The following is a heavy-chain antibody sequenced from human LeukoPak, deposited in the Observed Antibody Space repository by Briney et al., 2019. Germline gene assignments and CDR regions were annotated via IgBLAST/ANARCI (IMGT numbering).Heavy chain of an antibody. CDR1: GFTFSSYA. J-gene: IGHJ4*02. CDR2: ISYDGSNK. Sequence: GGSLRLSCAASGFTFSSYAMHWVRQAPGKGLEWVAVISYDGSNKYYAVSVKGRFTISRDNSKNTLYLQMNSLRAEDTAVYYCARVRAGGRSSWALNYWGQGTLVTVSS. CDR3: ARVRAGGRSSWALNY. V-gene: IGHV3-30-3*01. D-gene: IGHD6-13*01.